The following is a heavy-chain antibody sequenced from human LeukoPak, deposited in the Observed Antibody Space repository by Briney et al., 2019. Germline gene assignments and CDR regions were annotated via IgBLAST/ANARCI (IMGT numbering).Heavy chain of an antibody. Sequence: SQTLSLTCTVSGGSISSSSYYWGWIRQPPGKGLEWIGSIYYSGSTYYNPSLKSRVTISVDTSKNQFSLKLSSVTAADTAVYYCASGQQLVKGADWFDPWGQGTLVTVSS. CDR2: IYYSGST. CDR1: GGSISSSSYY. D-gene: IGHD6-13*01. CDR3: ASGQQLVKGADWFDP. V-gene: IGHV4-39*01. J-gene: IGHJ5*02.